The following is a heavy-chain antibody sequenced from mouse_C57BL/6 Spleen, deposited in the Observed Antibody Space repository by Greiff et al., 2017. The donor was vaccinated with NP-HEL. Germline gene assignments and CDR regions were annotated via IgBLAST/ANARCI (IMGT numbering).Heavy chain of an antibody. CDR3: ARSGSSGYGEYFDY. J-gene: IGHJ2*01. Sequence: QVQLQQSGAELARPGASVKLSCKASGYTFTSYGISWVKQRTGQGLEWIGEIYPRSGNTYYNEKFKGKATLTADKSSSEAYVELRSLTSEDAAVYFCARSGSSGYGEYFDYWGQGTTLTVSS. CDR2: IYPRSGNT. CDR1: GYTFTSYG. V-gene: IGHV1-81*01. D-gene: IGHD3-2*02.